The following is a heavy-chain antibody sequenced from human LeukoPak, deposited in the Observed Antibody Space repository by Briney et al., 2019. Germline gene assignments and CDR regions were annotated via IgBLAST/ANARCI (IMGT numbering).Heavy chain of an antibody. CDR3: ATLASSGWYLSDY. D-gene: IGHD6-19*01. CDR2: MNPNSGNT. Sequence: ASVKVSCKASGYTFTSYDINWVRQATGQGLEWMGWMNPNSGNTGYAQKFQGRVTMTRNTSISTAYMELSSLRSEDTAVYYCATLASSGWYLSDYWGQGTLVTVSS. CDR1: GYTFTSYD. V-gene: IGHV1-8*01. J-gene: IGHJ4*02.